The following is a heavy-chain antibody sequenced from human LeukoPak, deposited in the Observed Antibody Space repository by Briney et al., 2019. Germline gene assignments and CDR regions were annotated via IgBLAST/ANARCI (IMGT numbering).Heavy chain of an antibody. D-gene: IGHD3-22*01. J-gene: IGHJ3*02. V-gene: IGHV3-23*01. CDR2: ISGSGGST. CDR3: AKSFSTYYYDSSGYLGDAFDI. Sequence: GGSLRLSCAASGFTFSSYAMSWVRQAPGKVLEWVSAISGSGGSTYYADSVKGRFTISRDNSKNTLYLQMNSLRAEDTAVYYCAKSFSTYYYDSSGYLGDAFDIWGQGTMVTVSS. CDR1: GFTFSSYA.